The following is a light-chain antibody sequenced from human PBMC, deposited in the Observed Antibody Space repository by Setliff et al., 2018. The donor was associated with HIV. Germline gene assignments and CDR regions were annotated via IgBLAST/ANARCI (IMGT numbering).Light chain of an antibody. CDR1: SDDVGASNY. CDR2: EVK. Sequence: QSVLTQPASMSGSPGQSITISCTGTSDDVGASNYVSWYQQHPGKAPKLIIYEVKVRPSGVSSRFSGSKSGNTASLTLSGLQTEDEADYYCSSYTSNNLYVFGTGTKVTVL. CDR3: SSYTSNNLYV. J-gene: IGLJ1*01. V-gene: IGLV2-14*01.